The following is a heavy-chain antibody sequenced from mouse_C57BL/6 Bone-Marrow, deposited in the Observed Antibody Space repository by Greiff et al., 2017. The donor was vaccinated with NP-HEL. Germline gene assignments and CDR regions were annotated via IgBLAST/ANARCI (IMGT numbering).Heavy chain of an antibody. V-gene: IGHV5-15*04. J-gene: IGHJ2*01. CDR1: GFTFSDYG. CDR2: ISNLAYSI. Sequence: EVKLVESGGGLVQPGGSLKLSCAASGFTFSDYGMAWVRQAPRTGPEWVAFISNLAYSIYYADTVTGRFTSSREHAKNTLYLEMSSLRSEDTAMYYCARQYYYCFDYWGQGTTLTVSS. D-gene: IGHD1-1*01. CDR3: ARQYYYCFDY.